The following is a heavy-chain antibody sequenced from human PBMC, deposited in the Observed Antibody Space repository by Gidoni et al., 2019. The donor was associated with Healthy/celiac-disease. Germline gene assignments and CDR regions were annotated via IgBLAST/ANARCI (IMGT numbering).Heavy chain of an antibody. CDR1: GFTFEDFG. CDR2: INWNGGST. CDR3: ARVRVGDYYDSSGYYL. J-gene: IGHJ3*01. D-gene: IGHD3-22*01. V-gene: IGHV3-20*04. Sequence: EVQLVESGGGVVRPGGSLRLSCAASGFTFEDFGMSWVRQAPGKGLEWFSGINWNGGSTGYADSVKGRFTISRDNAKNSLYLQMNSLRAEDTALYYCARVRVGDYYDSSGYYLWGQGTMVTVSS.